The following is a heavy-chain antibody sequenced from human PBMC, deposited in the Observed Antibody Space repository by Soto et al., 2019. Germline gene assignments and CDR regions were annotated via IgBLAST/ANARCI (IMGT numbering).Heavy chain of an antibody. CDR1: GGSISSYY. J-gene: IGHJ4*02. D-gene: IGHD3-22*01. V-gene: IGHV4-59*01. CDR3: ARGRNYYDPMG. CDR2: IYYSGST. Sequence: QVQLQESGPGLVKPSETLSLTCTVSGGSISSYYWSWIRQPPGKGLEWIGYIYYSGSTNYNPSLKSRVTISVDTSKNQFSLKLSSVTAADTAVYYCARGRNYYDPMGWGQGTLVTVSS.